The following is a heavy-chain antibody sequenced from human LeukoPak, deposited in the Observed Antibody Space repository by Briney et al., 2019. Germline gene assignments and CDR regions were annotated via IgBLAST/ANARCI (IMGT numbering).Heavy chain of an antibody. CDR2: INTGGNI. V-gene: IGHV3-53*01. CDR3: RRDNCTTRICA. Sequence: GGSLRLSCAASGLTVSSSYMSWVRQTPGKGLEWVSVINTGGNIHYSDSVKGRFTISRDNSTNTLYLPLKSLMSVDAAVFYCRRDNCTTRICAWGQGTLLTVSS. D-gene: IGHD2/OR15-2a*01. J-gene: IGHJ5*02. CDR1: GLTVSSSY.